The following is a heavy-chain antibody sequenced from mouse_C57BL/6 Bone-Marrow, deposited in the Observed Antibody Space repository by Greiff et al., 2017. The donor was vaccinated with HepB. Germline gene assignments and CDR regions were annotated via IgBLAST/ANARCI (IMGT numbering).Heavy chain of an antibody. CDR2: IYPGSGST. CDR3: ARTYGSSPCHY. V-gene: IGHV1-55*01. J-gene: IGHJ2*01. Sequence: QVQLQQSGAELVKPGASVKMSCKASGYTFTSYWITWVKQRPGQGLEWIGDIYPGSGSTNYNEKFKSKATLTVDTSSSTAYMQLSSLTSEDSAVYYCARTYGSSPCHYWGQGTTLTVSS. CDR1: GYTFTSYW. D-gene: IGHD1-1*01.